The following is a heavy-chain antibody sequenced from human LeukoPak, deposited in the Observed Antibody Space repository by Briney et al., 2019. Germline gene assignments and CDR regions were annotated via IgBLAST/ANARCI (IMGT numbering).Heavy chain of an antibody. CDR2: ITGSGGST. CDR1: GFTFNCYG. V-gene: IGHV3-23*01. CDR3: AGDERLLSFLK. D-gene: IGHD3-3*01. Sequence: GGSLRLSCAASGFTFNCYGMSWVRQAPGQGLAWVSGITGSGGSTYYADSVKGRCTISRDNSKNTLYLQMNSLRAEDTVIYYCAGDERLLSFLKWGQGTLVTVSS. J-gene: IGHJ4*02.